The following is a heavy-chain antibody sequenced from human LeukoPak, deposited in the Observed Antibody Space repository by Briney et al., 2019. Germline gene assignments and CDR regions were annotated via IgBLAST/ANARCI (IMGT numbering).Heavy chain of an antibody. D-gene: IGHD6-13*01. CDR2: INSDGSST. CDR1: GFTFSSYW. CDR3: AKQAAADYYYYMDV. J-gene: IGHJ6*03. Sequence: GGSLRLSCAASGFTFSSYWMHWVRHAPGKGLVWVSRINSDGSSTSYADSVKGRFTISRDNSKNTLYLQMNSLRVEDTAVYYCAKQAAADYYYYMDVWGKGTTVTVSS. V-gene: IGHV3-74*01.